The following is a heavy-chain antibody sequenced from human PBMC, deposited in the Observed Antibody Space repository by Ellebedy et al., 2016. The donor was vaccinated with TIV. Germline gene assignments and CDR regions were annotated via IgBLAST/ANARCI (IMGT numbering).Heavy chain of an antibody. CDR3: ARSLCGGDCYSDPFDY. CDR2: IYYSGST. J-gene: IGHJ4*02. D-gene: IGHD2-21*02. V-gene: IGHV4-59*01. Sequence: MPGGSLRLSCTVSGGSISSYYWSWIRQPPGKGLEWIGYIYYSGSTYYNPSLKSRVTISVDTSKNQFSLKLSSVTAADTAVYYCARSLCGGDCYSDPFDYWGQGTLVTVSS. CDR1: GGSISSYY.